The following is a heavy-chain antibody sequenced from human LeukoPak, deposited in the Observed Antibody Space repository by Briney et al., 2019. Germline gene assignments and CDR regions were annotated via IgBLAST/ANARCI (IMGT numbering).Heavy chain of an antibody. CDR3: TRSRSGWIDYGMDV. J-gene: IGHJ6*02. V-gene: IGHV3-49*02. Sequence: GRSLRLSFTSPGFTLGYYLMTWVPLAPGKVVGWVGFIRSKANGGTTEYAASVKGRFTISRDDSKSIAYLQMNRLKTEDTAVYYCTRSRSGWIDYGMDVWGQGTTVTVSS. CDR1: GFTLGYYL. D-gene: IGHD6-19*01. CDR2: IRSKANGGTT.